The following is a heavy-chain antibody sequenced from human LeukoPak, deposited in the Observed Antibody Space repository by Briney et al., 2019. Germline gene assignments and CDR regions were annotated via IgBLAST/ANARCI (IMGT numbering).Heavy chain of an antibody. V-gene: IGHV1-69*05. CDR2: IIPIFGTA. CDR1: GGTFSSYA. D-gene: IGHD6-13*01. CDR3: ARVSSSWYLTPLVYFQH. Sequence: GASVKVSCKASGGTFSSYAISWVRQAPGQGLEWMGGIIPIFGTANYAQKLQGRVTMTTDTSTSTAYMELRSLRSDDTAVYYCARVSSSWYLTPLVYFQHWGQGTLVTVSS. J-gene: IGHJ1*01.